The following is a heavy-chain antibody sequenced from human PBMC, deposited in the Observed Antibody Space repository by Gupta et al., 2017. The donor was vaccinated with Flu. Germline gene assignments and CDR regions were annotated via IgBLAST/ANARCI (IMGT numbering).Heavy chain of an antibody. Sequence: QVQLVQSGAEVKKPGSSVKVSCQASGAIFSDYAINWVRRAPGQGLEWMGGIIPVFGPTKYAQKFQGRVTITADESTNTAYLELSSLRSEDTAVYYCARKGGGHCSGGTCYSFDYWGQGTLVTVSS. J-gene: IGHJ4*02. CDR3: ARKGGGHCSGGTCYSFDY. V-gene: IGHV1-69*01. CDR1: GAIFSDYA. D-gene: IGHD2-15*01. CDR2: IIPVFGPT.